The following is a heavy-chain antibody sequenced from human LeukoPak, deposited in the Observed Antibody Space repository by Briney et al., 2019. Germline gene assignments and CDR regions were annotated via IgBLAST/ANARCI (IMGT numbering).Heavy chain of an antibody. D-gene: IGHD5-18*01. CDR2: IYWDDDK. V-gene: IGHV2-5*02. CDR3: AHRGYSYGYLGY. J-gene: IGHJ4*02. CDR1: GFSLSTSGVG. Sequence: SGPYAGEPTQNLTLTCTFSGFSLSTSGVGVGWIRQPPGKALEWLALIYWDDDKRYSPSLKSRLTITKDTSKNQVVLTMTNMDPVDTATYYCAHRGYSYGYLGYWGQGTLVTVSS.